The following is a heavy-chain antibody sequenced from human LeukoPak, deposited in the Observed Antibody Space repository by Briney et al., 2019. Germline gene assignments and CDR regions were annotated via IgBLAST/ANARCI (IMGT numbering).Heavy chain of an antibody. D-gene: IGHD3-10*01. CDR2: INPNSGGT. CDR3: ARGVRKVLLWFGEAPIRMDV. V-gene: IGHV1-2*02. CDR1: GYTFTGYY. Sequence: GASVKVSCKASGYTFTGYYMHWVRQAPGQGLEWMGWINPNSGGTNYAQKFQGRVTMTRDTSISTAYTGLSRLRSDDTAVYYCARGVRKVLLWFGEAPIRMDVWGQGTTVTVSS. J-gene: IGHJ6*02.